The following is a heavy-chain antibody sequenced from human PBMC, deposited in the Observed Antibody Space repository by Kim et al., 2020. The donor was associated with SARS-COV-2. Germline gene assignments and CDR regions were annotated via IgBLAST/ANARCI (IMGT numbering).Heavy chain of an antibody. Sequence: GRFSISRDDAKNSLYLQMDSLRAEDTAVYYCAKSGPGLRFLEWSTSSFDYWGQGTLVTVSS. V-gene: IGHV3-11*06. CDR3: AKSGPGLRFLEWSTSSFDY. D-gene: IGHD3-3*01. J-gene: IGHJ4*02.